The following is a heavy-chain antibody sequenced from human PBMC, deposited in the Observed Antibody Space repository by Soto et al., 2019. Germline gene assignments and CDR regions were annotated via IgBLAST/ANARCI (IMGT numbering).Heavy chain of an antibody. CDR1: RYTFSNFA. V-gene: IGHV1-3*01. Sequence: ASVLVSSKASRYTFSNFAMHWVRQAPGQRLEWMGWINAGNGNTKYSQKFQGRVTITRDTSASTAYMELSSLRSEDTAVYYCASAYCGGDCSNYYYGMDVWGQGTTVTVSS. D-gene: IGHD2-21*02. CDR2: INAGNGNT. CDR3: ASAYCGGDCSNYYYGMDV. J-gene: IGHJ6*02.